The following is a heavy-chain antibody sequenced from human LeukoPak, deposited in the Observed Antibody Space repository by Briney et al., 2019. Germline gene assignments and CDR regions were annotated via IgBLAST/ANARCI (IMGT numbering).Heavy chain of an antibody. Sequence: VASVKASCKASGYSFINYGVSWVRQAPGQGLEWMGWISADNGNTNYAQKLQGRVTMTTDTSTSTAYMELRSLRSDDTAVYYCGRDWSGSYSWARFYYYGMDVWGQGTTVTVSS. V-gene: IGHV1-18*01. CDR2: ISADNGNT. J-gene: IGHJ6*02. CDR3: GRDWSGSYSWARFYYYGMDV. CDR1: GYSFINYG. D-gene: IGHD1-26*01.